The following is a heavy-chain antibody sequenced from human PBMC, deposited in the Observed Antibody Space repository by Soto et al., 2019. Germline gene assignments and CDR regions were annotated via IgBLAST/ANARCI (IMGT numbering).Heavy chain of an antibody. V-gene: IGHV3-11*06. CDR3: ARDASRPYRPAGHFDF. Sequence: KPGGSLRLSCVVSGFRFSDYYMGWIRQVPGKGLEWISHVSGSTSYANYVDSVKGRFTISRDNVNNSLFLQMNNLRAEDTAVYYCARDASRPYRPAGHFDFWGQGILVTVSS. CDR1: GFRFSDYY. CDR2: VSGSTSYA. D-gene: IGHD3-16*02. J-gene: IGHJ4*02.